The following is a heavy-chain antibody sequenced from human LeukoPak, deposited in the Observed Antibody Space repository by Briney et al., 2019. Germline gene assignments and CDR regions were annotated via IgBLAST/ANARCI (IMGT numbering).Heavy chain of an antibody. V-gene: IGHV3-64*01. D-gene: IGHD1-26*01. CDR3: ARESIVGATDPPYWDY. CDR1: GFTFSSYA. CDR2: ISSNGGST. Sequence: GGSLRLSCAASGFTFSSYAMHWVRQAPGKGLEYVSAISSNGGSTYYANSVKGRFTISRDNSKNTLYLQMGSLRAEDMAVCYCARESIVGATDPPYWDYWGQGTLVTVSS. J-gene: IGHJ4*02.